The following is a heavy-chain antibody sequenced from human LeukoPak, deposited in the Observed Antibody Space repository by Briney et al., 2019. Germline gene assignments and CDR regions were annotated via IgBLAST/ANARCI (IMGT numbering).Heavy chain of an antibody. CDR2: INAGNGNT. CDR3: AGSYSSSWPPDY. Sequence: ASVKVSCNASGYTFTSYAMHWVRQAPGQRLEWMGWINAGNGNTKYSQKFQGRVTITRDTSASTAYMELSSLRSEDTAVYYCAGSYSSSWPPDYWGQGTLVTVSS. D-gene: IGHD6-13*01. V-gene: IGHV1-3*01. CDR1: GYTFTSYA. J-gene: IGHJ4*02.